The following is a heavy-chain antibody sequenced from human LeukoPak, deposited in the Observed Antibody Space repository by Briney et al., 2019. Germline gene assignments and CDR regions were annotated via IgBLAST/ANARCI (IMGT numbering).Heavy chain of an antibody. CDR2: INHSGST. J-gene: IGHJ4*02. CDR1: GGSFSGYY. CDR3: ARGVCSSPYFDY. Sequence: SETLSLTCAVYGGSFSGYYWSWIRQPPGKGLEWIGEINHSGSTNYNPSLKSRVTISVDTSKNQFSLKLSSVTAADTAVYYCARGVCSSPYFDYWGQGTLVTVSS. D-gene: IGHD6-13*01. V-gene: IGHV4-34*01.